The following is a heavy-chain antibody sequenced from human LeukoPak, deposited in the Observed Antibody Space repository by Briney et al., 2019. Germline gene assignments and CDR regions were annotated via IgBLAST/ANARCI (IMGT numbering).Heavy chain of an antibody. D-gene: IGHD4-17*01. V-gene: IGHV3-21*04. CDR2: ISSSSSYI. CDR3: AKDYGDGWWYYFDY. CDR1: GFTFSSYS. Sequence: GGSLRLSCAASGFTFSSYSMNWVRQAPGKGLEWVSSISSSSSYIYYADSVKGRFTISRDNAKNSLYLQMNSLRAEDTALYYCAKDYGDGWWYYFDYWGQGTLVTVSS. J-gene: IGHJ4*02.